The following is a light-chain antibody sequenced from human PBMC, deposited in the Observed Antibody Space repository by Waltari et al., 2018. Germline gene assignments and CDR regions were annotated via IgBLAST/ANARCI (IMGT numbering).Light chain of an antibody. CDR2: DSS. V-gene: IGKV1-39*01. CDR3: QHSFGNPPWT. CDR1: QCSNTY. Sequence: DILIAQSQSSLSESRGDRVTMTCRASQCSNTYLNGYQHKPGEAPKLLMYDSSTLQIGVPSRFSGSGSGTDFTLTISSLQPEDIATYYCQHSFGNPPWTFGRGTKV. J-gene: IGKJ1*01.